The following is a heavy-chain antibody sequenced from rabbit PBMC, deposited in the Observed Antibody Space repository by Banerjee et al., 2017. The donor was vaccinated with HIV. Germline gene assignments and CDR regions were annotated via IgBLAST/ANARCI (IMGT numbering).Heavy chain of an antibody. CDR1: GFSFSNKYV. V-gene: IGHV1S45*01. J-gene: IGHJ4*01. CDR2: INTSSGNT. D-gene: IGHD6-1*01. Sequence: QEQLEESGGGLVQPEGSLTLTCTASGFSFSNKYVMCWVRQAPGKGLEWIACINTSSGNTVYATWVNGRFTISSHNAQNTLYLQLNSLTAADTATYFCVRDERDAAHGGYGYGGFDLWARGPWSPS. CDR3: VRDERDAAHGGYGYGGFDL.